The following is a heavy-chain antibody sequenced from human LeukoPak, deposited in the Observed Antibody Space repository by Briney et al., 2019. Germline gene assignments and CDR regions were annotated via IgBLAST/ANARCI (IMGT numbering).Heavy chain of an antibody. Sequence: PGGSLRLSCAASGFTFSSYWMSWVRQAPGQGLEWVANMNQDGSERYSVDSVKGRFTISRDNAKNSLYLQMNTLRAEDTAVYYCARTSLESGAFDIWGQGTMVTVSS. V-gene: IGHV3-7*01. D-gene: IGHD3-3*01. CDR2: MNQDGSER. CDR3: ARTSLESGAFDI. J-gene: IGHJ3*02. CDR1: GFTFSSYW.